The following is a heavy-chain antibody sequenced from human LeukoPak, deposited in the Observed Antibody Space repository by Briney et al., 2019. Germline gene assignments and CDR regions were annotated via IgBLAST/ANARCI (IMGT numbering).Heavy chain of an antibody. Sequence: NASETLSLTCTVSGGSIGTYYCTWIRQPPGKGLEWIGFVQDGGSTDYNPSLKSRVTMSVDTSRNQFSLKLNSVTAADTAVYYCAGWKYRPDPNYYWGQGILVTVPS. CDR3: AGWKYRPDPNYY. V-gene: IGHV4-59*01. D-gene: IGHD5-12*01. J-gene: IGHJ4*02. CDR1: GGSIGTYY. CDR2: VQDGGST.